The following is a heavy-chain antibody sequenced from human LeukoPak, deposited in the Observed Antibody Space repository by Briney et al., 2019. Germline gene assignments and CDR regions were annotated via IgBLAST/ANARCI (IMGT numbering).Heavy chain of an antibody. Sequence: SVKVSCKASGGTFSSYAISWVRQAPGQGLEWMGGIIPIFGTANYAQKFQGRVTITADESTSTAYMELSSLRSEDTAVYYCARGSTSWGYFDYWGQGTLVTVSS. D-gene: IGHD2-2*01. CDR1: GGTFSSYA. J-gene: IGHJ4*02. CDR2: IIPIFGTA. CDR3: ARGSTSWGYFDY. V-gene: IGHV1-69*13.